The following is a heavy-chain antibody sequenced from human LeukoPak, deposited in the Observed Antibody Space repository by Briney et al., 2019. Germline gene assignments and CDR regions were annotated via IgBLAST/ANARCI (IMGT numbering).Heavy chain of an antibody. CDR3: AKDPHDYGDYVPFFEY. V-gene: IGHV3-23*01. Sequence: GGSLRLSCAASGFTFSSYAMSWVRQAPGKGLEWVSAISGSGGSTYYADSVKGRFTISRDNSKNTLYLQMNSLRAEDTAVYYCAKDPHDYGDYVPFFEYWGQGTLVTVSS. CDR1: GFTFSSYA. D-gene: IGHD4-17*01. CDR2: ISGSGGST. J-gene: IGHJ4*02.